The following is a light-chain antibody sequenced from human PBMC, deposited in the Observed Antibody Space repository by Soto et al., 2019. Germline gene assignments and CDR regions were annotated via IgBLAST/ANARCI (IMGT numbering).Light chain of an antibody. CDR1: SSDVGGYNY. Sequence: QSALTQPASVSGSPGQSITISCTGTSSDVGGYNYVSWYQQHPGKAPKLMIYEVSNRPSGVSNRFSGSKSGNTASLTISGLKAEDEADYYCSSYTSSSTNWVFGGGTKVTVL. V-gene: IGLV2-14*01. CDR2: EVS. CDR3: SSYTSSSTNWV. J-gene: IGLJ3*02.